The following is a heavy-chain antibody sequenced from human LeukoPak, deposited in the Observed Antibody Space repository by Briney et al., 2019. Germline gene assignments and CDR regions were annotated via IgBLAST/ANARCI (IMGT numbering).Heavy chain of an antibody. CDR1: GFTFSSYA. Sequence: GGSLRLSCAASGFTFSSYAMSWVRQAPGKGLEWVSAISGSGGSTYYADSVRGRFTISRDNSKNTLYLQMNSLRAEDTAVYYCARDMSSADGMDAWGQGTTVTVSS. CDR2: ISGSGGST. J-gene: IGHJ6*02. V-gene: IGHV3-23*01. CDR3: ARDMSSADGMDA. D-gene: IGHD3-10*01.